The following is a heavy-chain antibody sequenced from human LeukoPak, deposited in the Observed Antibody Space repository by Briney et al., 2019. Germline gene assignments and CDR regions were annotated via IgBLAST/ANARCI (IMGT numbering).Heavy chain of an antibody. V-gene: IGHV3-74*01. CDR2: INGDGSTT. CDR3: ARDSRRYYVNDQ. D-gene: IGHD1-26*01. J-gene: IGHJ1*01. CDR1: GLTLSRHW. Sequence: SGGTLSLSCAASGLTLSRHWMHWVRQAPGKGLVWVSRINGDGSTTNYADSVKGRFTISRDNAKNTLYLQMNSQRAEDTAVYYCARDSRRYYVNDQWAQATLVIVSS.